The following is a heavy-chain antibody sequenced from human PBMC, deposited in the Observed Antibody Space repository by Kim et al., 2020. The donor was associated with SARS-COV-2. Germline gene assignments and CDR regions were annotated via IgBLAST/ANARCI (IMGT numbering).Heavy chain of an antibody. CDR3: TTAYNWYPNLYYYYYGMDV. Sequence: GGSLRLSCAASGFTFSNAWMSWVRQAPGKGLEWVGRIKSKTDGGTTDYAAPVKGRFTISRDDSKNTLYLQMNSLKTEDTAVYYCTTAYNWYPNLYYYYYGMDVWGQGTTVTVSS. V-gene: IGHV3-15*01. D-gene: IGHD1-20*01. J-gene: IGHJ6*02. CDR2: IKSKTDGGTT. CDR1: GFTFSNAW.